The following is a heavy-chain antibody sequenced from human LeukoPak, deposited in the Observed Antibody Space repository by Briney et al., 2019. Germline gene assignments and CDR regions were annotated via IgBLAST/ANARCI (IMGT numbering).Heavy chain of an antibody. D-gene: IGHD2-15*01. CDR3: AREDRNYYYMDV. V-gene: IGHV4-38-2*02. Sequence: SETLSLTCTVSGYSISSGYYWGWIRQPPGKGLEWIGSIYHSGSTYYNPSLKSRVTISVDTSKNQFSLKLSSVTAADTAVYYCAREDRNYYYMDVWGKGTTVTVSS. CDR1: GYSISSGYY. CDR2: IYHSGST. J-gene: IGHJ6*03.